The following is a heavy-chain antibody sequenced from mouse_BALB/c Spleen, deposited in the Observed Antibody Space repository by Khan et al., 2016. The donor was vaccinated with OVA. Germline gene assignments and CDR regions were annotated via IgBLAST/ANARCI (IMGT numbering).Heavy chain of an antibody. D-gene: IGHD2-1*01. CDR2: ISYSGST. Sequence: EVQLQESGPGLVKPSQSLSLTCTVTGYSITSEYAWNWIRQFPGNKLEWMGYISYSGSTNYNPSLKSRISVTRDTSKNQFFLQLNSVTTADTATYYCARSVYYFGAYAMDYWGQGTSVTVSS. CDR3: ARSVYYFGAYAMDY. V-gene: IGHV3-2*02. J-gene: IGHJ4*01. CDR1: GYSITSEYA.